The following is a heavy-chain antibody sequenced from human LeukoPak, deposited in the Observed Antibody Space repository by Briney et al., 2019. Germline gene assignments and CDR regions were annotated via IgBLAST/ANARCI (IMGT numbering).Heavy chain of an antibody. D-gene: IGHD2/OR15-2a*01. CDR1: GYTFTGYY. CDR3: ARHGGGSTTYPFDY. Sequence: GASVKVSCKASGYTFTGYYMHWVRQAPGQGLEWMGWITPNSGATNYAQKFQGRVTMTRDTSISTAYMELGRLRTDDTAMYFCARHGGGSTTYPFDYWGQGTLVTVSS. J-gene: IGHJ4*02. V-gene: IGHV1-2*02. CDR2: ITPNSGAT.